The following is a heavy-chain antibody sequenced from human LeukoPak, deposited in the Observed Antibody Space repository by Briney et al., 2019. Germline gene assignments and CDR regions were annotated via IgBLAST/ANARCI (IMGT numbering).Heavy chain of an antibody. CDR3: ARVPTRYYDYVWGSYI. Sequence: GGSLRLSCAASGFTFSNYAMHWVRQAPGKGLEWVTIISYDGGNRYYADSVKGRFTISRDNSKNTLSLQMNSLRAEDTAVYYCARVPTRYYDYVWGSYIWGQGTLVTVSS. CDR1: GFTFSNYA. CDR2: ISYDGGNR. J-gene: IGHJ4*02. D-gene: IGHD3-16*01. V-gene: IGHV3-30-3*01.